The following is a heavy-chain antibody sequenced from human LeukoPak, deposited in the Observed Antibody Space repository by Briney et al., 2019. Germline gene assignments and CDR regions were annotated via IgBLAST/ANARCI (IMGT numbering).Heavy chain of an antibody. CDR3: ARIPTAMVTGYYYMDV. V-gene: IGHV3-48*01. Sequence: GGSLRLSCAASGFTFSTYSMNWVRQAPGKGLEWVSYISSSSSTIYYADSVKGRFTISRDNAKNSLYLQMNTLRAEDTAVYYCARIPTAMVTGYYYMDVWGTGTTVTVSS. J-gene: IGHJ6*03. CDR1: GFTFSTYS. CDR2: ISSSSSTI. D-gene: IGHD5-18*01.